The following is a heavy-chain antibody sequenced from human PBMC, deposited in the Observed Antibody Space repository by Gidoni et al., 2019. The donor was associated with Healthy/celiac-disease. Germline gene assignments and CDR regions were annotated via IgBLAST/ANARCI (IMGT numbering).Heavy chain of an antibody. J-gene: IGHJ2*01. Sequence: QVQLQESGPGLVKPSETLSLTCTVPGGSISSSYWSWIRQPPGKGLEWIGYIYYSGSTNYNPSLKSRVTISVDTSKNQFSPKLSSVTAADTAVYYCARVVFPTTVVKEGNWYFDLWGRGTLVTVSS. CDR2: IYYSGST. CDR1: GGSISSSY. CDR3: ARVVFPTTVVKEGNWYFDL. V-gene: IGHV4-59*01. D-gene: IGHD4-17*01.